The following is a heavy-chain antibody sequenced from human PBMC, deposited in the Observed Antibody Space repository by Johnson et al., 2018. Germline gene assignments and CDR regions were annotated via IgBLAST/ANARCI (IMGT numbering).Heavy chain of an antibody. V-gene: IGHV3-9*01. CDR1: GFTFDDYA. Sequence: VQLVESGGGLVQPGRSLRLSCAASGFTFDDYAMHWVRQAPGKGLEWVSGISWNSGSIGYADSVQGRFTISRDNAKNSLYLQMNSLRAEDTALYYCAKDMNGDYHDAFDIWGQGTMVTVSS. CDR3: AKDMNGDYHDAFDI. CDR2: ISWNSGSI. J-gene: IGHJ3*02. D-gene: IGHD4-17*01.